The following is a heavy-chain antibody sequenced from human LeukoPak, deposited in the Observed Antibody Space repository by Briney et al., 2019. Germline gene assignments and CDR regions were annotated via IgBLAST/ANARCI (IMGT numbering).Heavy chain of an antibody. CDR1: GGSISGYY. V-gene: IGHV4-59*08. CDR2: IYYSGST. CDR3: ARRRGNNWFDP. J-gene: IGHJ5*02. Sequence: SETLSLTCTVSGGSISGYYWSWIRQPPGKGLEWIGYIYYSGSTNYNPSLKSRVTISVDTSKNQFSLKLSSVTAADTAVYYCARRRGNNWFDPWGQGTLVTVSS. D-gene: IGHD3-10*01.